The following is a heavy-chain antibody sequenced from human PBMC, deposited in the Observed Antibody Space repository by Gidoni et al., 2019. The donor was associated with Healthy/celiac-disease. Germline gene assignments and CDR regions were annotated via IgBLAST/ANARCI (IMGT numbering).Heavy chain of an antibody. D-gene: IGHD6-19*01. Sequence: QVTLRESGPALVTPTQTLTLTCTFTGFSLSTSGMCVSWIRQPPGKALEWLARIDWDDDKYYSPSLKTRLTISKDTSKNQVVLTMTNMDPVDTATYYCARMSDSIGVGAFDIWGQGTMVTVSS. J-gene: IGHJ3*02. V-gene: IGHV2-70*15. CDR2: IDWDDDK. CDR1: GFSLSTSGMC. CDR3: ARMSDSIGVGAFDI.